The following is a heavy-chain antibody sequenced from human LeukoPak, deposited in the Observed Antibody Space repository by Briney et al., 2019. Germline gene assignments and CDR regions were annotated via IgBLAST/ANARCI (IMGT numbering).Heavy chain of an antibody. CDR3: IRDFRSADL. CDR2: IYVDGRTT. Sequence: HPGGSLRLSCVASGFTFSNYWMHWVRQPPGKGLVWVSRIYVDGRTTNYADSVKGRFTISRDNAKSTVYLEMNSLSVEDTATYYCIRDFRSADLWGQGTLVTVTS. J-gene: IGHJ5*02. CDR1: GFTFSNYW. V-gene: IGHV3-74*01.